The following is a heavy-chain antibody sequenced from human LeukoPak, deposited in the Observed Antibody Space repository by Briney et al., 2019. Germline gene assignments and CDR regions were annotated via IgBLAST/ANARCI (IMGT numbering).Heavy chain of an antibody. CDR1: GFTVSSKY. D-gene: IGHD3-16*01. Sequence: GGSLRLSCAASGFTVSSKYMSWVRQAPGKGLEWVSGMSGSGGSTYYADSVKGRFTISRDNSKNTLYLQMNTLRAEDTAVYYCAKDREYSYVYDAFDIWGQGTLVTVSS. CDR2: MSGSGGST. J-gene: IGHJ3*02. V-gene: IGHV3-23*01. CDR3: AKDREYSYVYDAFDI.